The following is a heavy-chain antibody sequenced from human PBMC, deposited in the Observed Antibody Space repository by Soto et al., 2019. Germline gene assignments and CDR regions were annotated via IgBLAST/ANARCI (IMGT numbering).Heavy chain of an antibody. J-gene: IGHJ4*02. D-gene: IGHD6-25*01. Sequence: QLQLHESGPGLVKPSETLSLTCTVSGGSMSSLSYYWGWIRQSPGKGLEWIGTVYYSGSTYYNPSLNSRVTISVDTSKNHFSLKLTSVTGADTAIYYCVKHGVFERRYYFDYWGRGTLVTVSS. CDR2: VYYSGST. CDR1: GGSMSSLSYY. V-gene: IGHV4-39*02. CDR3: VKHGVFERRYYFDY.